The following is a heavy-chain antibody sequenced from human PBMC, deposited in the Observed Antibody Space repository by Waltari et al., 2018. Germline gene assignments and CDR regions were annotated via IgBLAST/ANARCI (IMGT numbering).Heavy chain of an antibody. CDR1: GFTFSSYS. D-gene: IGHD3-22*01. CDR3: ARDSSGHEGGAFDI. J-gene: IGHJ3*02. CDR2: ISSSSSYI. Sequence: EVQLVESGGGLVKPGGSLSLSCAASGFTFSSYSMNWVRQAPGKGLEWVSSISSSSSYIYYADSVKGRFTISRDNAKNSLYLQMNSLRAEDTAVYYCARDSSGHEGGAFDIWGQGTMVTVSS. V-gene: IGHV3-21*01.